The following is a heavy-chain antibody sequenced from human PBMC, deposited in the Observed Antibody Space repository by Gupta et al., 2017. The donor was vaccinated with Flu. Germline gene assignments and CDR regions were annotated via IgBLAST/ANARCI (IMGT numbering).Heavy chain of an antibody. CDR3: YGDYSPYFDY. D-gene: IGHD4-17*01. J-gene: IGHJ4*02. CDR1: YTFTGYY. V-gene: IGHV1-2*06. CDR2: INPNSGGT. Sequence: YTFTGYYMHWVRQAPGQGLEWMGRINPNSGGTNYAQKFQGRVTMTRDTSISTAYMELSRLRSDDTAVYYGYGDYSPYFDYWGQGTLVTVSS.